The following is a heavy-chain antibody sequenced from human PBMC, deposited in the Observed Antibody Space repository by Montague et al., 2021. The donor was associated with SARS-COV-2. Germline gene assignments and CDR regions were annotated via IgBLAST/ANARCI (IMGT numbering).Heavy chain of an antibody. CDR2: TYYRSKWSN. V-gene: IGHV6-1*01. D-gene: IGHD3-16*01. CDR1: GDSVSINSVS. CDR3: TRGVGGVQDY. Sequence: CAISGDSVSINSVSWNWLRQSPSRGLEWLGRTYYRSKWSNEYALSVKSRITITPDTSKNQLSLQLTSVTPEDTAVYYCTRGVGGVQDYWGQGSLVTVSS. J-gene: IGHJ4*02.